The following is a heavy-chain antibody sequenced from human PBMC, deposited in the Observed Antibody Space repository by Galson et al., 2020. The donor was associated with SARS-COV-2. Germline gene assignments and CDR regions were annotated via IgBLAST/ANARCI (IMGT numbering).Heavy chain of an antibody. CDR3: ASYCSSSSCYKGANDY. J-gene: IGHJ4*02. D-gene: IGHD2-2*01. CDR2: ISITSNTK. V-gene: IGHV3-48*01. CDR1: GFTFSNYS. Sequence: GEYLKIYCAVPGFTFSNYSMNWVRQAPGKGLEWVSYISITSNTKYYADPVKGRFTISRDNAKNSLYLQMNSHRAEDTAVYYCASYCSSSSCYKGANDYWGQGTLVTVSS.